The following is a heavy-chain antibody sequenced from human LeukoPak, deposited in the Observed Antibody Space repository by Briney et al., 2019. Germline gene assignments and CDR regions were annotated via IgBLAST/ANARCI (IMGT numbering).Heavy chain of an antibody. CDR3: ARVPVVAAHYGMDV. Sequence: PSETLSLTCTVSGGSFSSSGYYWGWIRQPPGKGLEWIGSIYYGGSTYYNPSLKSRVTISVDTSKDQFSLKLNSVTATDTAVYYCARVPVVAAHYGMDVWGQGTTVTVSS. CDR1: GGSFSSSGYY. V-gene: IGHV4-39*01. J-gene: IGHJ6*02. CDR2: IYYGGST. D-gene: IGHD2-15*01.